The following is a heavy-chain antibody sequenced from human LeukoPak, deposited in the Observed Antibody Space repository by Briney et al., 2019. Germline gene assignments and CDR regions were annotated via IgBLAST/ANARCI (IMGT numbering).Heavy chain of an antibody. CDR2: INHSGST. CDR1: GGSFSGYY. Sequence: SETLSLTCAAYGGSFSGYYWSWIRQPPGKGLEWIGEINHSGSTNYNPSPKSRVTISVDTSKNQFSLKLSSVTAADTAVYYCARGRVRYSSSWYMSNAFDIWGQGTMVTVSS. CDR3: ARGRVRYSSSWYMSNAFDI. D-gene: IGHD6-13*01. J-gene: IGHJ3*02. V-gene: IGHV4-34*01.